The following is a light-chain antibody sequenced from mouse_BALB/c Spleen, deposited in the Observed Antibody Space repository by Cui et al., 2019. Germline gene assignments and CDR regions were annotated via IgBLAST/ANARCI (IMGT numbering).Light chain of an antibody. CDR2: SGS. CDR1: KSISKY. V-gene: IGKV16-104*01. CDR3: QQHNEYPLT. J-gene: IGKJ5*01. Sequence: DVQITQSPSYLAASPGETITINCRASKSISKYLAWYQEKPGKTNKLLIYSGSTLQSGIPSRFSGSGSGTDFTLTISSLELEDFAMYYCQQHNEYPLTFGAGTKLELK.